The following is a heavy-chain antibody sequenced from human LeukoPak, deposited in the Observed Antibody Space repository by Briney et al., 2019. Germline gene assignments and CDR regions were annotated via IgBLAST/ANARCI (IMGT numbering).Heavy chain of an antibody. D-gene: IGHD1-14*01. CDR1: GFTFSDYW. V-gene: IGHV3-74*01. Sequence: GGSLTLSCAASGFTFSDYWMHWVRQAPGKGLVWVSRISSDGSRVTYADSVKGRFTISRDNAKNSLYLQMNSLRAEDTAVYYCARDPYRTDAFDIWGQGTMVTVSS. J-gene: IGHJ3*02. CDR2: ISSDGSRV. CDR3: ARDPYRTDAFDI.